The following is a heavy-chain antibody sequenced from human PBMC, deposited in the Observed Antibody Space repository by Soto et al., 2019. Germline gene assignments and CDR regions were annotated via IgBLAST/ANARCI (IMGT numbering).Heavy chain of an antibody. CDR2: IYPGDSDT. D-gene: IGHD6-13*01. CDR1: GYRFTRYW. Sequence: GQALKISCRGSGYRFTRYWIGCVRQMPGKGLEWMGIIYPGDSDTRYSPSSQGQVTISADKSISTAYLQWSSLKASDTAMYYCARQGSSTRAAFDSWGQGTMVTFSS. J-gene: IGHJ3*02. CDR3: ARQGSSTRAAFDS. V-gene: IGHV5-51*01.